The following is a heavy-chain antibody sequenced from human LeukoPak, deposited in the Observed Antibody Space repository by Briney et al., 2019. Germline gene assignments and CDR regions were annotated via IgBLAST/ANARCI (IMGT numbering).Heavy chain of an antibody. CDR2: LYYSGST. Sequence: SETLSLTCAVSGGSISSSSYFWGWIRQPPGKGLEWIGTLYYSGSTYCNPSLKSRVTISVDTSKNQVSLKLRSVTAADTAMYYCVEHIVVVTAIRSDAFDIWGQGTMVTVAS. V-gene: IGHV4-39*01. CDR1: GGSISSSSYF. D-gene: IGHD2-21*02. J-gene: IGHJ3*02. CDR3: VEHIVVVTAIRSDAFDI.